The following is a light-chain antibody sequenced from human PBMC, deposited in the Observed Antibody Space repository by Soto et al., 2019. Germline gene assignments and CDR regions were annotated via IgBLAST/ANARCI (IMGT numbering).Light chain of an antibody. Sequence: QSALTQPRSVSGSPGQSVTISCAGTSSDVGAYNWVSWYQQRPGKVPKLMIYDVSRRPSGVPDRFSGSKSGNTASLTISGLQADDEADYYCCSYAGSYTVVFGGGTKLTVL. CDR1: SSDVGAYNW. CDR2: DVS. J-gene: IGLJ3*02. CDR3: CSYAGSYTVV. V-gene: IGLV2-11*01.